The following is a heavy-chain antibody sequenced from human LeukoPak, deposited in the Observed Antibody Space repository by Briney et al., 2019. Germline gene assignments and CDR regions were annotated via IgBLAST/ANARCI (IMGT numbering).Heavy chain of an antibody. CDR2: ISSNGGST. CDR1: GFTFSSYG. Sequence: GGSLRLSCAASGFTFSSYGMHWVRQAPGKGLEYVSAISSNGGSTYYADSVKGRFTISRDNSKNTLYLHMTSLRAEDTAVYYCVKDFKSGYDTFDYWGQGTLVTVSS. CDR3: VKDFKSGYDTFDY. V-gene: IGHV3-64D*09. D-gene: IGHD5-12*01. J-gene: IGHJ4*02.